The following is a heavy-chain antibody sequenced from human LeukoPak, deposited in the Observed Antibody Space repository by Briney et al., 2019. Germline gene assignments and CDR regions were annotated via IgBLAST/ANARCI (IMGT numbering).Heavy chain of an antibody. V-gene: IGHV1-69*13. CDR3: ASSARGGSYYYPLDP. CDR2: IIPIFVTA. CDR1: GYTFTGYY. D-gene: IGHD1-26*01. Sequence: ASVKVSCKASGYTFTGYYMHWVRQAPGQGLEWMGGIIPIFVTANYAQKFQGRVTITADESTSTAYMELSSLRSEDTAVYYCASSARGGSYYYPLDPWGQGTLVTVSS. J-gene: IGHJ5*02.